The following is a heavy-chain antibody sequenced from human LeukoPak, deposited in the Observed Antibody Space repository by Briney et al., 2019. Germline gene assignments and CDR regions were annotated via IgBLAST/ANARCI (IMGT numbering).Heavy chain of an antibody. Sequence: GASVKVSCKASGYTFTRYYMHWVRQAPGQGLEWMGIINPSAGSTVYAQKFQGRVTMTRDMSTSTVYMELSSLRYEDTALYYCARDEGIPGTTWGANFHYWGQGTLVTVSS. D-gene: IGHD1-20*01. J-gene: IGHJ4*02. CDR2: INPSAGST. V-gene: IGHV1-46*01. CDR1: GYTFTRYY. CDR3: ARDEGIPGTTWGANFHY.